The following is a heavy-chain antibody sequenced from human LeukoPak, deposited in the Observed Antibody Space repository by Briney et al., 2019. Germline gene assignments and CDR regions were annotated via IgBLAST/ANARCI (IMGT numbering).Heavy chain of an antibody. J-gene: IGHJ5*02. CDR1: GGSFSGYY. CDR2: INHSGST. D-gene: IGHD1-26*01. CDR3: ARAPTTGWFDP. Sequence: SETLSLTCAVYGGSFSGYYWSWIRQPPGKGLEWIGEINHSGSTNYNPSLKSRVTISVDTSKNQFSLKLSSVTAADTAVYYCARAPTTGWFDPWGQGTLVTVSS. V-gene: IGHV4-34*01.